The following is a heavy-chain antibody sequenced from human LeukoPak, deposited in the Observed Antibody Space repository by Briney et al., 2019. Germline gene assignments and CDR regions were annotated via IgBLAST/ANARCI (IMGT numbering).Heavy chain of an antibody. D-gene: IGHD1-26*01. Sequence: GSQCPSCAASGFTFSNYAMSWVRQAPGKGLEWVSAISGGGGSTYYADSVKGRCTISKDNSKNTLYVQMNSLRAEDTAVYYCARASSGTLTTFWGQGPLFTV. J-gene: IGHJ4*02. CDR1: GFTFSNYA. CDR3: ARASSGTLTTF. CDR2: ISGGGGST. V-gene: IGHV3-23*01.